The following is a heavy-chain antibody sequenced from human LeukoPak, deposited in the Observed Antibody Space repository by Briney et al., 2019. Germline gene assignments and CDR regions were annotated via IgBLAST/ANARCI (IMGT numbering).Heavy chain of an antibody. J-gene: IGHJ4*02. Sequence: PSETLSLTCTVSGGSISSYYWSWIRQPPGKGLEWIGYIYYSGSTNYNPSLKSRVTISVDTSKNQFSLKLSSVTAADTAVYYCARSAVAGTPFQFGYWGQGTLVTVSS. CDR3: ARSAVAGTPFQFGY. CDR2: IYYSGST. CDR1: GGSISSYY. V-gene: IGHV4-59*01. D-gene: IGHD6-19*01.